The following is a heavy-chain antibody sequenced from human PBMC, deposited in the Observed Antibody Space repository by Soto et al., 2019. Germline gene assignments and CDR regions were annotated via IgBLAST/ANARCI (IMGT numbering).Heavy chain of an antibody. CDR1: GFTFSSYA. D-gene: IGHD1-26*01. CDR2: ISGSGGST. V-gene: IGHV3-23*01. CDR3: AKVSSGGVVGANSDFDY. J-gene: IGHJ4*02. Sequence: PGGFLRLSCAASGFTFSSYAMSWVRQAPGKGLEWVSAISGSGGSTYYADSVKGRFTISRDNSKNTLYLQMNSLRAEDTAVYYCAKVSSGGVVGANSDFDYWGQGTLVTVSS.